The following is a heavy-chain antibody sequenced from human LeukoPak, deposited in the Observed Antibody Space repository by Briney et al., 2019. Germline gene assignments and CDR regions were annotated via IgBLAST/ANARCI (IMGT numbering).Heavy chain of an antibody. Sequence: PSETLSLTCTVSGGSISSSSYYWGWIRQPPGKGLEWIGSIYSYGSTYYNPSLKSRVTISVDTSKNQFSLKMSSVTAADTAVYYCARGSDGDLDYWGQGTLVTVSS. CDR2: IYSYGST. D-gene: IGHD4-17*01. V-gene: IGHV4-39*07. CDR1: GGSISSSSYY. J-gene: IGHJ4*02. CDR3: ARGSDGDLDY.